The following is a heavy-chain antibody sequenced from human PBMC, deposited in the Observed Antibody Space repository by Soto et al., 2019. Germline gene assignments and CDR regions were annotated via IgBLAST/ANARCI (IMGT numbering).Heavy chain of an antibody. CDR1: GGSISSSSSY. CDR3: ARHRRENGIYAQPLDY. J-gene: IGHJ4*02. Sequence: ETLSLTCTVSGGSISSSSSYWAWIRQPPGRGLEWIGAIYYNGRTYYKPSLKSRVTISVDTSKNQFSLNLSPVAAADSAVYYCARHRRENGIYAQPLDYWGQGTPVTVSS. V-gene: IGHV4-39*01. D-gene: IGHD1-1*01. CDR2: IYYNGRT.